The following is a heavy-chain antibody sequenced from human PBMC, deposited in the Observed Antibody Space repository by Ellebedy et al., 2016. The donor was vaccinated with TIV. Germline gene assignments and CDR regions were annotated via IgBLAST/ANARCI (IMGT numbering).Heavy chain of an antibody. CDR2: IKQDGSEK. D-gene: IGHD2-15*01. Sequence: GESLKISCAASGFTFSSNWMSWVRQTPGKGLEWVAYIKQDGSEKYYVDSVKGRFTISRDNAKNSLYLQMNSLIAEDTAVYYCARDHLGYCSGGSCYSNYYYYYGVDVWGQGTTVTVSS. CDR1: GFTFSSNW. V-gene: IGHV3-7*01. CDR3: ARDHLGYCSGGSCYSNYYYYYGVDV. J-gene: IGHJ6*02.